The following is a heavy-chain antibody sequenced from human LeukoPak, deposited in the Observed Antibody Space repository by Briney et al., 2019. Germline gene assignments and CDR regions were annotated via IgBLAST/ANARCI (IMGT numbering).Heavy chain of an antibody. J-gene: IGHJ5*02. V-gene: IGHV1-18*01. CDR3: ARDGERRYCSSTSCYGNWFDP. CDR2: ISAYNSNT. CDR1: GYTFTSYG. Sequence: GASVEVSCKASGYTFTSYGISWVRQAPGQGLEWMGWISAYNSNTNYAQNLQGRVTMTTDTSTSTAYMELRSLRSDDTAVYYCARDGERRYCSSTSCYGNWFDPWGQGTLVTVSS. D-gene: IGHD2-2*01.